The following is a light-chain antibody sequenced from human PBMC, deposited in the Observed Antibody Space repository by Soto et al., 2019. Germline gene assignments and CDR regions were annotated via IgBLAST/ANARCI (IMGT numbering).Light chain of an antibody. CDR1: QGISDY. CDR2: GAS. V-gene: IGKV1-27*01. CDR3: QKYNSAPFD. Sequence: DIQMTQSPSSLSASVGDRVTITCRASQGISDYLAWYQQKPGKVPKLLIYGASILQSGVPSRFSGSGSGSAFSLPLSSLQPKDVASYYCQKYNSAPFDFGPGTKGDIK. J-gene: IGKJ3*01.